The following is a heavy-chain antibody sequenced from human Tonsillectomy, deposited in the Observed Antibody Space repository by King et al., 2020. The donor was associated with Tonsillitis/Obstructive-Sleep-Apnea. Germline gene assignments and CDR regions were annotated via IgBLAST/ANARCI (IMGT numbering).Heavy chain of an antibody. CDR2: IYPGDSDT. J-gene: IGHJ4*02. CDR1: GDTFTSNW. D-gene: IGHD2-2*01. Sequence: AQLVQSGAEVKKPGESLNISCKGSGDTFTSNWIGWVRQVPGKGLEWMGIIYPGDSDTRYSPSFQGQVTFSVDKSINTAYLQWSSLKASDSAMYYCARVVGGSSKGFYGNFDYGGRGTLAPVSA. CDR3: ARVVGGSSKGFYGNFDY. V-gene: IGHV5-51*01.